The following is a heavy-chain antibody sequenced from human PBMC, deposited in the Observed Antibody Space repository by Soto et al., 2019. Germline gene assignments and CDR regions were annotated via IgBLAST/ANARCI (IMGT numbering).Heavy chain of an antibody. V-gene: IGHV5-51*01. CDR3: ARTLAGTTAPNDY. J-gene: IGHJ4*02. D-gene: IGHD1-7*01. CDR1: GYSLTSYW. CDR2: IYPGDSDT. Sequence: GESLKISCKGYGYSLTSYWIGWVRQMPGKGLEWMGIIYPGDSDTRYSPSFQGQVTISADKSISTAYLQWSSLKASDTAMYYCARTLAGTTAPNDYWGQGTLVTVSS.